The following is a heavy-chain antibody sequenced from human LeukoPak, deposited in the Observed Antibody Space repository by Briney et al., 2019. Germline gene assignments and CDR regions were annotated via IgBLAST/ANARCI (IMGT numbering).Heavy chain of an antibody. Sequence: SQTLSLTCVVSGDSISSGAYSWSWIRQPPGKGLEWIGYIFHTGSTFYNPSLKSRLTISVDNSKNQFSLRLSSVTAADTAVYYCARELWFANAPGSWLDPWGQGSLVTVSS. V-gene: IGHV4-30-2*01. J-gene: IGHJ5*02. D-gene: IGHD3-10*01. CDR1: GDSISSGAYS. CDR2: IFHTGST. CDR3: ARELWFANAPGSWLDP.